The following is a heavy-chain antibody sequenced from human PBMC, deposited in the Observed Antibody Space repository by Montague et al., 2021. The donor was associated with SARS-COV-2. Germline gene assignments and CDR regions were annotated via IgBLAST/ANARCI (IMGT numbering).Heavy chain of an antibody. V-gene: IGHV4-59*01. CDR1: GGSISSYY. Sequence: SETLSLTCTVSGGSISSYYWSWIRQPPGKGLEWIGYIYYSGSTNYNPSLKSRVTISVDTSKNQFSLKLSSVTAADTAVYYCARVKRGYCYVLGVSAHFDYWGQGTLVTVSS. D-gene: IGHD3-16*01. CDR2: IYYSGST. CDR3: ARVKRGYCYVLGVSAHFDY. J-gene: IGHJ4*02.